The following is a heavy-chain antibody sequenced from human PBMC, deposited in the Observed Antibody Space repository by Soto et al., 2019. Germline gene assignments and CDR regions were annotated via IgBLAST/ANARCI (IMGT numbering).Heavy chain of an antibody. J-gene: IGHJ4*02. V-gene: IGHV1-18*01. D-gene: IGHD1-1*01. CDR3: ARGRYGDY. CDR2: ISAHNGNT. Sequence: QVHLVQSGAEVKKPGASVKVSCQGSGYAFTTYGITWVRQAPGQGLEWMGWISAHNGNTNYAQKLQGRVTVTRDTSPSTAYMELRSLRYDDTAVYYCARGRYGDYWGQGAQVTVSS. CDR1: GYAFTTYG.